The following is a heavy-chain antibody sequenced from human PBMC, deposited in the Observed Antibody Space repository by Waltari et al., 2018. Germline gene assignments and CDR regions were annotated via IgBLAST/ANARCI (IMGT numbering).Heavy chain of an antibody. D-gene: IGHD2-2*01. CDR3: AKRVAVPGSTYYFDY. J-gene: IGHJ4*02. CDR1: GFTFRSHA. Sequence: EVQLLESGGGLVQPGGSLRLPCAASGFTFRSHAMSLVRQAPGKGLEWVSVISGSGGTTYYADSVKGRFTISRDNSKNTLYLQMNSLRAEDTAIYYCAKRVAVPGSTYYFDYWGQGTLVTVSS. CDR2: ISGSGGTT. V-gene: IGHV3-23*01.